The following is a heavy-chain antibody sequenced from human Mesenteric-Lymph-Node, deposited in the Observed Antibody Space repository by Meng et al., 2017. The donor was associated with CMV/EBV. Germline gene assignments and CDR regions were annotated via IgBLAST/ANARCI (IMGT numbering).Heavy chain of an antibody. D-gene: IGHD6-19*01. CDR3: VKEGSGWLYYFDS. V-gene: IGHV3-9*01. CDR1: EFTFGDYG. Sequence: SLKISCAASEFTFGDYGMHWVRQAPGKGLEWVSGITWNSGSIEYADSVKGRFTISRDNARNSLYLQMNSLRPEDTALYYCVKEGSGWLYYFDSWGQGTLVTVSS. J-gene: IGHJ4*02. CDR2: ITWNSGSI.